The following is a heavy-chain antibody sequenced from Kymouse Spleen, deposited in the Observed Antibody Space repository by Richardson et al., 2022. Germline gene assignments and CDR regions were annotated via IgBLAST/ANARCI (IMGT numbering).Heavy chain of an antibody. D-gene: IGHD4-11,IGHD1-7*01,IGHD4-11*01. CDR2: IYYSGST. V-gene: IGHV4-39*01. CDR1: GGSISSSSYY. Sequence: QLQLQESGPGLVKPSETLSLTCTVSGGSISSSSYYWGWIRQPPGKGLEWIGSIYYSGSTYYNPSLKSRVTISVDTSKNQFSLKLSSVTAADTAVYYCARNYEDYYYGMDVWGQGTTVTVSS. J-gene: IGHJ6*02. CDR3: ARNYEDYYYGMDV.